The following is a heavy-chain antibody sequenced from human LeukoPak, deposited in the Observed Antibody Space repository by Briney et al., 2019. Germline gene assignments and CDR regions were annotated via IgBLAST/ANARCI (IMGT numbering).Heavy chain of an antibody. D-gene: IGHD3-3*01. CDR1: GGSISSSSYY. J-gene: IGHJ5*02. CDR3: ARQPRVLRFLEWLLYSWFDP. V-gene: IGHV4-39*01. Sequence: PSDTLSLTCTVSGGSISSSSYYWGWIRQPPGKGLEWIESIYYSGSTYYNPSLQSRVTISVDTSKNQFSLKLSSVTAADTSVYYCARQPRVLRFLEWLLYSWFDPWGQGTLVTVSS. CDR2: IYYSGST.